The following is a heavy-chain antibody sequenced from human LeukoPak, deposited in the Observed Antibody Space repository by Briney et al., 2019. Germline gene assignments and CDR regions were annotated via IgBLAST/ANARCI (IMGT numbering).Heavy chain of an antibody. V-gene: IGHV3-53*01. Sequence: GGSLRLSCAASGFTVRTYYMTWVRQAPGKGLECVSAIYSGGSTYYADSVKGRFTVSRDNSKNTLYLQMNSLRAEDTAMYYCARGLGYCTSTTCLLPFDYWGQGTLVTVSS. D-gene: IGHD2-2*01. J-gene: IGHJ4*02. CDR1: GFTVRTYY. CDR2: IYSGGST. CDR3: ARGLGYCTSTTCLLPFDY.